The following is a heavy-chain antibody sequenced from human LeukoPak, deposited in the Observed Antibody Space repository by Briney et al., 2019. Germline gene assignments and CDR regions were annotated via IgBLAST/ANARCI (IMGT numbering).Heavy chain of an antibody. Sequence: GGSLRLSCAASGFIFSPYWVTWVRQSPGMGLEWVANMKEDGGEKFYVDSVRGRFTISRDNARNSLYLQMNSLRVEDTGVYYCARVRTEWYIDLWGRGTLVTVST. V-gene: IGHV3-7*01. CDR2: MKEDGGEK. CDR1: GFIFSPYW. CDR3: ARVRTEWYIDL. J-gene: IGHJ2*01. D-gene: IGHD2-8*02.